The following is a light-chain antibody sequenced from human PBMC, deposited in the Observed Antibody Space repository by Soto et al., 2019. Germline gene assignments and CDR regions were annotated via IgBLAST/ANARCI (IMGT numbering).Light chain of an antibody. CDR3: SSYTSSSTYV. CDR2: DVS. J-gene: IGLJ1*01. V-gene: IGLV2-14*03. Sequence: QSVLTQPASVSGSPGQSIATSCTGTSSDVGAYNSVSWYQQHPGRAPKLMIHDVSDRPSGVSNRFSGSKSGNTASLTISGLQAEDEADYYCSSYTSSSTYVFGTGTKVTVL. CDR1: SSDVGAYNS.